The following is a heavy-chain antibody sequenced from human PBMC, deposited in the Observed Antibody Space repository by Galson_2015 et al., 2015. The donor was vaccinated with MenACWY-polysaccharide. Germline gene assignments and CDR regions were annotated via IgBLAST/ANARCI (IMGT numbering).Heavy chain of an antibody. CDR1: GFTFSSYA. CDR3: ARSYCDRTTCYGMDV. V-gene: IGHV3-30-3*01. D-gene: IGHD2-21*01. J-gene: IGHJ6*02. CDR2: ISYNGNNI. Sequence: PRLSCAASGFTFSSYAMHWVRQAPGKGLEWVAVISYNGNNIYYADSEEGRSTISRDNFKSTLYLQMNSLRPEDTGVYYCARSYCDRTTCYGMDVWGQGTMVTVSS.